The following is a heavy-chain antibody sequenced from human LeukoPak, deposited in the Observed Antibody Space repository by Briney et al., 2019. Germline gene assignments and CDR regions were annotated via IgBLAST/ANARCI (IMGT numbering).Heavy chain of an antibody. D-gene: IGHD5-18*01. V-gene: IGHV1-2*02. CDR3: AREGDTAMVSFDY. CDR2: INPNSGGT. CDR1: GYTFTGYY. J-gene: IGHJ4*02. Sequence: GASVKVSCKASGYTFTGYYMHWVRQAPGQGLEWMGWINPNSGGTNYAHKFQGRVTMTRDTSISTAYMELSRLRSDDTAVYYCAREGDTAMVSFDYWGQGTLVTVSS.